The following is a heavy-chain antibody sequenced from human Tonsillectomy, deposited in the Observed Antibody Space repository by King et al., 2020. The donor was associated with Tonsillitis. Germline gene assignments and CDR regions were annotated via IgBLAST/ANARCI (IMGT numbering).Heavy chain of an antibody. D-gene: IGHD3-22*01. Sequence: VQLVESGGGLVQPGGSLRLSCAASGFTFSSYWMSWVRQAPGKGLEWVANIKKDGSEKYYVDSVKGRFTISRDNAKNSLYLQMNSLRAEDTAVYYCARGDSGYYCDSSGYFLAWGQGPLVTVSS. CDR2: IKKDGSEK. J-gene: IGHJ5*02. CDR3: ARGDSGYYCDSSGYFLA. CDR1: GFTFSSYW. V-gene: IGHV3-7*01.